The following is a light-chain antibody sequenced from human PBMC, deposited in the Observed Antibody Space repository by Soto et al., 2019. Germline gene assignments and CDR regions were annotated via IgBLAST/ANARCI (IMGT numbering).Light chain of an antibody. CDR3: QQYNSWPPYT. CDR1: QSVSSN. CDR2: GAS. Sequence: EIVMTQSPATLSVSPGERATLSCRASQSVSSNLAWFQQKPGQAPRLLIYGASTRATGIPARFSGSGSGTDFTLTISSLQSEDFAVYYCQQYNSWPPYTFGQGTKLEIK. J-gene: IGKJ2*01. V-gene: IGKV3-15*01.